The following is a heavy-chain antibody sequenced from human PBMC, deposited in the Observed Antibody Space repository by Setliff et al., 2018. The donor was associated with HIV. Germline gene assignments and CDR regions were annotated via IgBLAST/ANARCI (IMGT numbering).Heavy chain of an antibody. J-gene: IGHJ4*02. CDR3: ARGYASGSGSYYYDY. V-gene: IGHV1-8*02. CDR2: VNPSSGNS. D-gene: IGHD2-15*01. Sequence: ASVKVSCKPSGYTFATYDINWVRQAAGQGLEWLGWVNPSSGNSGYAQKFHGRLTMTRDTSRGTAHMELRSLRSDDTAVYFCARGYASGSGSYYYDYWGQGTLVTVSS. CDR1: GYTFATYD.